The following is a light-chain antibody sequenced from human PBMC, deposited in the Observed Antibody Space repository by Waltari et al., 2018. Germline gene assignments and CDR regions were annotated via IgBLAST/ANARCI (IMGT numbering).Light chain of an antibody. V-gene: IGKV3-20*01. Sequence: EMVLTHSPAPLSFSQGDKPTPSCRATRYFDFLPGYQHKPGQPPRLLIFSASTRATGIPDRFSGRGFGTDFTLTISRLEPEDFAVYYCQYYGDSPNTFGQGTKL. CDR3: QYYGDSPNT. J-gene: IGKJ2*01. CDR2: SAS. CDR1: RYFDF.